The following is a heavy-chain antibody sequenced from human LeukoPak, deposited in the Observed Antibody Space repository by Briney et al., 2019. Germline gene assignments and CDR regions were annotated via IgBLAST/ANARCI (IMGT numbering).Heavy chain of an antibody. CDR1: GFTFSNHW. J-gene: IGHJ4*02. CDR2: IRQDGAEK. V-gene: IGHV3-7*03. CDR3: AKERELGYSSSWPGAFDY. Sequence: GGSLRLSCAASGFTFSNHWMSWVRQAPGKGLEWVANIRQDGAEKYYVDSVKGRFTISRDNAKNSVYLEMNSLRVEDTAVYYCAKERELGYSSSWPGAFDYWGQGTLVTVSS. D-gene: IGHD6-13*01.